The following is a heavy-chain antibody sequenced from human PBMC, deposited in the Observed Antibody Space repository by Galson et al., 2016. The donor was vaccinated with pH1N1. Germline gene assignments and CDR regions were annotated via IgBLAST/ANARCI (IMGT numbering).Heavy chain of an antibody. D-gene: IGHD5-18*01. CDR3: TRGEGYSYWLEGNFYYFYMDF. Sequence: LRLSCAASGFTFTYAWMIWVRQAPGKGLEWVAFVRSKPYGGTTEYAASVKGRFTISRDDSKSIAYLDMDSLKTEDTAVYYCTRGEGYSYWLEGNFYYFYMDFWGKGTTVTVSS. V-gene: IGHV3-49*02. J-gene: IGHJ6*03. CDR1: GFTFTYAW. CDR2: VRSKPYGGTT.